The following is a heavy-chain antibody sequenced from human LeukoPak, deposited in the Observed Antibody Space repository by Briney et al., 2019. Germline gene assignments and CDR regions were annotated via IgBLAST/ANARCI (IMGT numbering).Heavy chain of an antibody. V-gene: IGHV3-23*01. J-gene: IGHJ4*02. CDR1: GFNFSSFV. Sequence: GGSLRLSCVASGFNFSSFVMNWVRQPPGKGLEWISSISGSAVITYYADSVKGRFTISRDNSKNTFSLHMNSLRAEDTALYYCAKDGRFCDLDHWGQGTLVAVSS. D-gene: IGHD2-15*01. CDR2: ISGSAVIT. CDR3: AKDGRFCDLDH.